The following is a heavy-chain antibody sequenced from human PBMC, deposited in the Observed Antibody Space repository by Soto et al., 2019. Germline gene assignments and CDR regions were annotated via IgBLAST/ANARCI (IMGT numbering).Heavy chain of an antibody. CDR1: GYTFTSYG. Sequence: QVQLEHSGAEVKKPGASVKVSCKASGYTFTSYGISWVRQAPGQGLEWMGWISAYNGNTSYAQKQQGRVTLTTDTSPRTAYMELRSPRSDDTAVYYCARESPPADYWGQATLVTVSS. CDR3: ARESPPADY. J-gene: IGHJ4*02. V-gene: IGHV1-18*01. CDR2: ISAYNGNT.